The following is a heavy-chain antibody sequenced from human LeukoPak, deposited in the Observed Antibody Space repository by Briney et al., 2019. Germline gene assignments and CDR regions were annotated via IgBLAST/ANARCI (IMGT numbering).Heavy chain of an antibody. CDR3: TRAPHPRCSSSGCYLDY. V-gene: IGHV3-49*04. Sequence: GGSLRLSCSTSGFTFGDYAMSWVRQAPGKGLEWVGFIQAKAYGGATKYTASVNGRFSISRDDSQSIANLQMNDLKTEDTAVYYCTRAPHPRCSSSGCYLDYWGQGTLVTVSS. J-gene: IGHJ4*02. CDR2: IQAKAYGGAT. D-gene: IGHD2-2*01. CDR1: GFTFGDYA.